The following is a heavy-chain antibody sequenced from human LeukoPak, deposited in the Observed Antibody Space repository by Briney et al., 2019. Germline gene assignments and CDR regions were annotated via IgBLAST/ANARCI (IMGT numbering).Heavy chain of an antibody. J-gene: IGHJ5*02. CDR2: IYSGGST. V-gene: IGHV3-66*01. Sequence: PGGFLRLSCAASGFTVSSNYMSWVRQAPGKGLEWVSVIYSGGSTYYADSVKGRFTISRDNSKNTLYLQMNSLRAEDTAVYYCARDTSDFWSAYYGPWGQGTLVTVSS. D-gene: IGHD3-3*01. CDR1: GFTVSSNY. CDR3: ARDTSDFWSAYYGP.